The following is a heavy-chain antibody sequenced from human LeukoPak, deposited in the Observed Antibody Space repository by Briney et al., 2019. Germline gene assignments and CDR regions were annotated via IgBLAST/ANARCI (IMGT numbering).Heavy chain of an antibody. CDR2: ISYDGSNK. CDR1: GFTFSSYA. D-gene: IGHD1-26*01. V-gene: IGHV3-30-3*01. CDR3: ARGAPQWELLPPPFDY. J-gene: IGHJ4*02. Sequence: AGGSLRLSCAASGFTFSSYAIHWVRQAPGKGLEWVAVISYDGSNKYYADSVKGRFTISRDNSKNTLYLQMNSLRAEDTAVYYCARGAPQWELLPPPFDYWGQGTLVTVSS.